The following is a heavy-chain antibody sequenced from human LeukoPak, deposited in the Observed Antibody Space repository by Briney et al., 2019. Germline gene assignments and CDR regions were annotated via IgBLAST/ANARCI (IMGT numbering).Heavy chain of an antibody. CDR3: ARDLEVVNPYAFDI. CDR1: GGSISSYY. D-gene: IGHD3-22*01. V-gene: IGHV4-4*07. J-gene: IGHJ3*02. Sequence: SETLPLTCTVSGGSISSYYWSWIRQPAGKGLEWIGRIYTSGSTNYNPSLKSRVTMSVDTSKNQFSLKLSSVTAADTAVYYCARDLEVVNPYAFDIWGQGTMVTVSS. CDR2: IYTSGST.